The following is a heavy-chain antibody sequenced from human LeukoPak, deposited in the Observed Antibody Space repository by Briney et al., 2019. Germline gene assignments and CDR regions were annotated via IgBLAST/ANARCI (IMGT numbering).Heavy chain of an antibody. J-gene: IGHJ4*02. CDR2: INPNSGGT. CDR1: GYTFTGYY. D-gene: IGHD6-13*01. Sequence: ASVKVSCKASGYTFTGYYMHWVRQAPGQGLEWMGWINPNSGGTNYAQKFQGWVTMTRDTSISTAYMELSRLRFDDTAVYYCARGAEIYSSSWYRYWGQGTLVTVSS. CDR3: ARGAEIYSSSWYRY. V-gene: IGHV1-2*04.